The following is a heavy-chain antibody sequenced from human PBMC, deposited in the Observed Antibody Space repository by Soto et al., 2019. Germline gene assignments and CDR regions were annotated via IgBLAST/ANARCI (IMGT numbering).Heavy chain of an antibody. Sequence: PSETLSLTCTVSGGSISSGDYYWSWIRQPPGKGLEWIGYIYYSGSTYYNPSLKSRVTISVDTSKNQFSLKLSSVTAADTAVYYFARDRGGGGSYYYYGMDVWGQGTTVTVSS. CDR3: ARDRGGGGSYYYYGMDV. CDR1: GGSISSGDYY. V-gene: IGHV4-30-4*01. CDR2: IYYSGST. J-gene: IGHJ6*02. D-gene: IGHD1-26*01.